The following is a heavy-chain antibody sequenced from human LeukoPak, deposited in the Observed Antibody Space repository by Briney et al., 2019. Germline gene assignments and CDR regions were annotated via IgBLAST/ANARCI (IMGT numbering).Heavy chain of an antibody. CDR2: ISGSGGST. V-gene: IGHV3-23*01. CDR1: GFTFSGSA. CDR3: AKSIAVAGTDY. J-gene: IGHJ4*02. Sequence: PGGSLRLSCAASGFTFSGSAMHWVRQAPGKGLEWVSAISGSGGSTYYADSVKGRFTISRDNSKNTLYLQMNSLRAEDTAVYYCAKSIAVAGTDYWGQGTLVTVSS. D-gene: IGHD6-19*01.